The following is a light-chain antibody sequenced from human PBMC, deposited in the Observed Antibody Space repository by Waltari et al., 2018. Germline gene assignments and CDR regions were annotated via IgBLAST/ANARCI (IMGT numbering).Light chain of an antibody. Sequence: DIQMTQSPSSLSASIGDTVSITCQASQGIGDNLNWYQQKPGEAPKLLIYGASRLESGISSRFSGRGSGGDFTLTISRLQPQDFATYHCQQGYTYPWTFGQGTKVAIK. CDR3: QQGYTYPWT. CDR1: QGIGDN. J-gene: IGKJ1*01. CDR2: GAS. V-gene: IGKV1-NL1*01.